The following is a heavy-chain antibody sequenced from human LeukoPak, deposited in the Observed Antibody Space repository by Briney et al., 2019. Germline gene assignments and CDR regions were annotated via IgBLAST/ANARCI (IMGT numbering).Heavy chain of an antibody. Sequence: SETLSLTCTVSGGSISSSSYYWGWIRQPPGKGLEWIGSIYYSGSTYCNPSLKSRVTISVDTSKNQFSLKLSSVTAADTAVYYCARTYYDILTGLYYFDYWGQGTLVTVSS. D-gene: IGHD3-9*01. CDR3: ARTYYDILTGLYYFDY. V-gene: IGHV4-39*01. CDR1: GGSISSSSYY. CDR2: IYYSGST. J-gene: IGHJ4*02.